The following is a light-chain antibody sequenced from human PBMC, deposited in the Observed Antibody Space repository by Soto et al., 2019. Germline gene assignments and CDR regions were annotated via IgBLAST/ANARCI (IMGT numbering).Light chain of an antibody. CDR3: SAYTARSTLV. J-gene: IGLJ3*02. V-gene: IGLV2-14*01. Sequence: QSALTQPASVSGSAVRSITISCSGTMRDVGAYNLVSWYQQHPGTAPKLIIYEVRNRPSGISSRFSGSRSGNTASLTISGLQSEDEGDYYCSAYTARSTLVFGGGTKVTVL. CDR1: MRDVGAYNL. CDR2: EVR.